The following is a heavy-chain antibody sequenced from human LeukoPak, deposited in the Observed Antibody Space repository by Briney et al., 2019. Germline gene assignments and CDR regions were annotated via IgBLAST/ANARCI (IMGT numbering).Heavy chain of an antibody. J-gene: IGHJ4*02. D-gene: IGHD3-10*01. V-gene: IGHV3-23*01. CDR1: GFTSSSYA. CDR3: AKVRDSAGIDY. CDR2: IRASGGRT. Sequence: PGGSLRLSCAASGFTSSSYAMSWVRQAPGKGLEWVSGIRASGGRTYYADSVKGRFTISRENSKNTLYLQMNSLRAEDTAVYYCAKVRDSAGIDYWGQGTLITVSS.